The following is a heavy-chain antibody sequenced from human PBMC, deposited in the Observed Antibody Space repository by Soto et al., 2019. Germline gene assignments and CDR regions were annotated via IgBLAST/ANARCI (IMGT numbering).Heavy chain of an antibody. Sequence: NPSETLSLTCTVSGGSISSGDYYWSWIRQPPGKGLEWIGYIYYSGSTYYNPSLKSRVTISVDTSKNQFSLKLSSVTAADTAVYYCARAGITIFGASWFDPWGQGTLVTVS. J-gene: IGHJ5*02. D-gene: IGHD3-3*01. CDR1: GGSISSGDYY. V-gene: IGHV4-30-4*01. CDR2: IYYSGST. CDR3: ARAGITIFGASWFDP.